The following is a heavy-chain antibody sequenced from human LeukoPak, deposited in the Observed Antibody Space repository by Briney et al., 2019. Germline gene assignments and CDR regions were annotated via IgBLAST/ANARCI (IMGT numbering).Heavy chain of an antibody. D-gene: IGHD5-18*01. V-gene: IGHV1-2*04. CDR2: INPNSGGT. J-gene: IGHJ4*02. Sequence: GASVKVSCKASGYTFNGYYMHWVRQAPGQGLEWMGWINPNSGGTNYAQKFQGWVTMTRVTSISTAYMELSRLRSDDTAVYYCARAMKYSYGTGLPDLVYYFDYWGQGALVTVSS. CDR3: ARAMKYSYGTGLPDLVYYFDY. CDR1: GYTFNGYY.